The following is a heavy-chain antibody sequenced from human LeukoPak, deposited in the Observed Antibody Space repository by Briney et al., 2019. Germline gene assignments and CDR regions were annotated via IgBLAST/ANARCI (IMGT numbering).Heavy chain of an antibody. J-gene: IGHJ6*02. V-gene: IGHV7-4-1*02. Sequence: ASVKVSCKASGYTFTSYAMNWVRQAPGQGLEWMGWINTNTGNPTYAQGFTGRFVFSMDTSVSTAYLQISSLKAEDTAVYYCARDRGARIPPGMDVWGQGTTVTVSS. CDR3: ARDRGARIPPGMDV. D-gene: IGHD2-15*01. CDR2: INTNTGNP. CDR1: GYTFTSYA.